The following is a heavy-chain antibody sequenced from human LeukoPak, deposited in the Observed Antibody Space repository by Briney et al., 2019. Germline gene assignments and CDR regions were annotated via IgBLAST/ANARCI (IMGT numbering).Heavy chain of an antibody. CDR1: GFTFSSYS. CDR3: ARDSEGVTGATSWFDP. CDR2: ISTSSSYI. V-gene: IGHV3-21*01. Sequence: GGSLRLSCAASGFTFSSYSMNWVRQAPGKGLEWVSSISTSSSYIYYADSVKGRFTISRDNARNSLYLQMNSLRAEDTAVYYCARDSEGVTGATSWFDPWGQGTLVTVSS. D-gene: IGHD1-7*01. J-gene: IGHJ5*02.